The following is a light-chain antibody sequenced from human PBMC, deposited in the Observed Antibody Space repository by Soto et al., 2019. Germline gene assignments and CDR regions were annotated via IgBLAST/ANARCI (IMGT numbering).Light chain of an antibody. CDR1: SSDVGGYNY. V-gene: IGLV2-8*01. Sequence: QSVLTQPPSASGSPGQSVTISCTGTSSDVGGYNYVSWYQQHPGKAPKLMIYEVSKRPPGVPDCFSGSKSGNTASLTVSGLQAEDEADYYCSSYAGSNNWGVFGGGTKVTVL. CDR2: EVS. J-gene: IGLJ2*01. CDR3: SSYAGSNNWGV.